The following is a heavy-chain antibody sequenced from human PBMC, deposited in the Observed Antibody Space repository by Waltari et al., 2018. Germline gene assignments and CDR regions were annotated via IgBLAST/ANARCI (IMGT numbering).Heavy chain of an antibody. D-gene: IGHD3-22*01. V-gene: IGHV3-53*02. J-gene: IGHJ3*01. CDR3: ARVIRDDSGGFYGIAGFD. CDR1: GLSVNSNY. Sequence: EVLLVETGGGLIQPGGSLRLSCVLSGLSVNSNYMTWVRQAPGKALEWVSIVYSAGNTYYSDSVKGRFIISRDSSNNTLYLQMNSLRVDDTGVYFCARVIRDDSGGFYGIAGFD. CDR2: VYSAGNT.